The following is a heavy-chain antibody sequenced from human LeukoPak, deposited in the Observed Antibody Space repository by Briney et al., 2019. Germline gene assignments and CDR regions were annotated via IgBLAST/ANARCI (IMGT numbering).Heavy chain of an antibody. J-gene: IGHJ4*02. CDR1: GYRFSTYW. CDR2: IYPGDSDT. D-gene: IGHD3-3*01. CDR3: ARQKSAYDSEFDY. Sequence: GGSLKISCKGSGYRFSTYWIGWVRQMPGKGLEWMAIIYPGDSDTRYSPSFHGQVTISADKSINTAYLQWSSLKASDTAMYYCARQKSAYDSEFDYWGQGTLVTVSS. V-gene: IGHV5-51*01.